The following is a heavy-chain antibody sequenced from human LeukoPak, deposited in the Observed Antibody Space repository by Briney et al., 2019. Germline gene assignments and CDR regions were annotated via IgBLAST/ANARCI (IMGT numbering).Heavy chain of an antibody. CDR3: AKDMRHDYVEGRGFDY. V-gene: IGHV3-9*01. CDR2: ISWNSGSI. J-gene: IGHJ4*02. D-gene: IGHD4-17*01. CDR1: GFTFDDYA. Sequence: GRSLRLSCAASGFTFDDYAMHWVRQAPGKGLEWVSGISWNSGSIGYADSVKGRFTISRDNAKNSLYLQMNSLRAEDTALYYCAKDMRHDYVEGRGFDYWGQGTLVTVSS.